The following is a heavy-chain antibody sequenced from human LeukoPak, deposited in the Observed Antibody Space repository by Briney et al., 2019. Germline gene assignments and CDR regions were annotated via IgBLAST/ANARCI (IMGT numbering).Heavy chain of an antibody. CDR2: IYTSGST. V-gene: IGHV4-4*07. CDR1: GASISSYY. CDR3: ARDRQDLPYYYYYMDV. Sequence: RTSETLSLTCTVSGASISSYYWSWIRQPAGKGLEWIGRIYTSGSTNYNPSLKSRVTMSVDTSKNQFSLKLSSVTAADTAVYYCARDRQDLPYYYYYMDVWGKGTTVTVSS. D-gene: IGHD2-15*01. J-gene: IGHJ6*03.